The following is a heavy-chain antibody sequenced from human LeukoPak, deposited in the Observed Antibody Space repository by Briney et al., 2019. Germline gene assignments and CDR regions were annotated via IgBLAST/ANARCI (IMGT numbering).Heavy chain of an antibody. D-gene: IGHD2-2*01. V-gene: IGHV1-69*05. Sequence: ASVKVSCKASGGTFSSYAISWVRQAPGQGLEWMGGIIPIFGTANYAQKFQGRVTITTDESTSTAYMELSSLRSEDTAVYYCATRICSSTSCEHIGVYYYMDVWGKGTTVTVSS. CDR3: ATRICSSTSCEHIGVYYYMDV. CDR1: GGTFSSYA. J-gene: IGHJ6*03. CDR2: IIPIFGTA.